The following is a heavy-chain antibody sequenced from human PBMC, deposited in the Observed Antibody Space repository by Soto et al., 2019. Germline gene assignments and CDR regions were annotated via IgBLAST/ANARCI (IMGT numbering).Heavy chain of an antibody. Sequence: SVKVSCKASGGTLNSYAISWVRQAPGRRLEWMGRIIPILGIAKYAQKFQGRVTITADKSTSTAYMELSSLRSEDTAVYYCAREGQRRLASSTYYYYREFWEKGPTVTVS. D-gene: IGHD6-25*01. CDR3: AREGQRRLASSTYYYYREF. CDR2: IIPILGIA. CDR1: GGTLNSYA. V-gene: IGHV1-69*04. J-gene: IGHJ6*03.